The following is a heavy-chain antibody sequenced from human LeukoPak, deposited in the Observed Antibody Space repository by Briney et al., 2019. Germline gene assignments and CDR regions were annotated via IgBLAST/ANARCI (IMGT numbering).Heavy chain of an antibody. V-gene: IGHV1-18*01. J-gene: IGHJ5*02. D-gene: IGHD2-21*02. CDR3: ARDYCTRGGDCYKEDLFDP. CDR2: ISPYDGDT. CDR1: GYTFGIYG. Sequence: ASVKVSCKASGYTFGIYGISWVRQAPGQGLAWMAWISPYDGDTNYAQKFEGRVTMTTETSTNTSYMELRSLRSDDTAIYYCARDYCTRGGDCYKEDLFDPWGQGTLVTVSA.